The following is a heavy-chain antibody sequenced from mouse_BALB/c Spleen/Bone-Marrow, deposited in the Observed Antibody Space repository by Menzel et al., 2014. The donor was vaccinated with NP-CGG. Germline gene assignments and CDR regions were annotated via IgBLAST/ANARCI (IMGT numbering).Heavy chain of an antibody. J-gene: IGHJ3*01. CDR2: INPSTGYT. V-gene: IGHV1-7*01. Sequence: VQLQQSGAELAKPGASVKMSCKASGYTFTSYWMHWVKQRPEQGLEWIGYINPSTGYTEYNQKFKDKATLTADKSSSTAYMQLSSLTSEDSAVYYCARYYRYDGFAYWGQGTLVTVSA. D-gene: IGHD2-14*01. CDR3: ARYYRYDGFAY. CDR1: GYTFTSYW.